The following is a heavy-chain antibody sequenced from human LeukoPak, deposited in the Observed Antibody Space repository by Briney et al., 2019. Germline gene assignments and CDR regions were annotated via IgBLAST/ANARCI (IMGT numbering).Heavy chain of an antibody. D-gene: IGHD6-13*01. Sequence: GESLKISCKGSGYIFTNYWIGWVRQMPGKGLEWMGRIDPSDSYTNYSPSFQGHVTISADKSISTAYLQWSSLKASDTAMYYCATVWVSSSWYYFDYWGQGTLVTVSS. V-gene: IGHV5-10-1*01. CDR1: GYIFTNYW. CDR3: ATVWVSSSWYYFDY. CDR2: IDPSDSYT. J-gene: IGHJ4*02.